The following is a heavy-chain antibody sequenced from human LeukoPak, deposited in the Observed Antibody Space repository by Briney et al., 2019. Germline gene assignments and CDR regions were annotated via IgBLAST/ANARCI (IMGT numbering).Heavy chain of an antibody. D-gene: IGHD6-19*01. CDR2: ISYDGSNK. CDR3: AREGEGDAVAGSFDY. J-gene: IGHJ4*02. CDR1: GFTFSSYA. V-gene: IGHV3-30-3*01. Sequence: AGGSLRLSCAASGFTFSSYAMHWVRQAPGKGLEWVAVISYDGSNKYYADSVKGRFTISRDNSKNTLYLQMNSLRAEDTAVYYCAREGEGDAVAGSFDYWGQGTLVTVSS.